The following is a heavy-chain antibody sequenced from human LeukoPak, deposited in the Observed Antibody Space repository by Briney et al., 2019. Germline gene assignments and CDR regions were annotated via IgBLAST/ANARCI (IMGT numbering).Heavy chain of an antibody. CDR1: GFTFSSYG. CDR3: TTVGDYVGEASFDY. V-gene: IGHV3-30*03. D-gene: IGHD4-23*01. CDR2: ISYDGSNE. J-gene: IGHJ4*02. Sequence: GGSLRLSCAASGFTFSSYGMHWVRQAPGEGLEWVAGISYDGSNEYYVDSVRGRFTISRDNSKNTLYLQMNSLKTEDTAVYYCTTVGDYVGEASFDYWGQGTLVTVSS.